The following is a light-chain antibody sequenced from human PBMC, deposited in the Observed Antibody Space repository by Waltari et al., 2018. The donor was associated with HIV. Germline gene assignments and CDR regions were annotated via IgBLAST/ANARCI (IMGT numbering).Light chain of an antibody. Sequence: SDLTQPASVSGFLGQSITISCTGGDSDFRLYNFISWYQRQPGKVPKLLLYEVDTRASGIPGRFSGSKSGNTASLTITGLQIEDEGLYYCASYTADDTVLFGGGTTVTVL. V-gene: IGLV2-14*01. CDR2: EVD. CDR1: DSDFRLYNF. CDR3: ASYTADDTVL. J-gene: IGLJ2*01.